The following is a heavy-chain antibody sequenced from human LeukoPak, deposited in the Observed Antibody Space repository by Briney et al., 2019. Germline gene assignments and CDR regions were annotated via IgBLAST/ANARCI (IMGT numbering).Heavy chain of an antibody. D-gene: IGHD6-19*01. CDR2: ISSNGGST. Sequence: GGSLRLSCAASGFTFSSYAMHWVRQAPGKGLEYVSAISSNGGSTYYANSVKGRFTISRDNSKNTLYLQMGSLRAEDMAVYYCARGELGGWYNWGQGTLVTVSS. V-gene: IGHV3-64*01. CDR1: GFTFSSYA. J-gene: IGHJ4*02. CDR3: ARGELGGWYN.